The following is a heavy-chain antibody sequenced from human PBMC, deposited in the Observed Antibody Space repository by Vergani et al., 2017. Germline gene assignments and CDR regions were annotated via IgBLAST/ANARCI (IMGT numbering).Heavy chain of an antibody. D-gene: IGHD3-22*01. J-gene: IGHJ4*02. Sequence: QVQLVQSGAEVKKPGASVKVSCKASGYTFTSYYMHWVRQAPGQGLEWMGIINPSGGSTSYEQKFQGRVTMTRDTATSTVYMELSSLRSEDPAVYYYTRGWYYDSIAYWGYLGQGALVTVSS. V-gene: IGHV1-46*03. CDR2: INPSGGST. CDR3: TRGWYYDSIAYWGY. CDR1: GYTFTSYY.